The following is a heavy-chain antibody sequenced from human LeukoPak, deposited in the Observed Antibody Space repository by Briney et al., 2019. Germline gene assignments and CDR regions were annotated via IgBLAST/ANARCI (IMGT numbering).Heavy chain of an antibody. CDR1: GGTFTSYA. CDR3: ARGDSDVSLGAFDI. V-gene: IGHV1-69*04. J-gene: IGHJ3*02. CDR2: IIPIFGIA. Sequence: SVKVSCKASGGTFTSYAISWVRQAPGQGLEWMGRIIPIFGIANYAQKFQGRVTITADKSTSTAYMELSSLRSEDTAVYYCARGDSDVSLGAFDIWGQGTMVTVSS. D-gene: IGHD3-10*01.